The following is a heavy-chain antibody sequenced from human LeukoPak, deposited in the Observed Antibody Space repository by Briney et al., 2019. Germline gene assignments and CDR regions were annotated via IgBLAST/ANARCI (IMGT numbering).Heavy chain of an antibody. J-gene: IGHJ4*02. D-gene: IGHD3-10*01. V-gene: IGHV1-2*02. CDR1: GYTFTGYY. Sequence: GASVKVSCKASGYTFTGYYMHWVRQAPGQGLEWMGWITPNSGGTYYAQKFQGRVTMTRDTSISTAYMELSSLRSDDTAVYYCARLWFGELFRSTTRDHWGQGTLVTVSS. CDR2: ITPNSGGT. CDR3: ARLWFGELFRSTTRDH.